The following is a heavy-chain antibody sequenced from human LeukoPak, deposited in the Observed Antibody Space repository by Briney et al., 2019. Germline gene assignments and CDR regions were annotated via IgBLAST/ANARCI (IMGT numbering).Heavy chain of an antibody. V-gene: IGHV1-2*02. D-gene: IGHD4-17*01. CDR1: GYTFTGYY. CDR2: INPNSGGT. Sequence: ASVKVSFTSAGYTFTGYYMHWVRQAPGQGLEWMGWINPNSGGTNYAQRFQGRVTMTRDTSISTAYMELSRLRSDDTAVYYCARGASGVYTVTTSWFDPWGRGTMVTVSS. J-gene: IGHJ5*02. CDR3: ARGASGVYTVTTSWFDP.